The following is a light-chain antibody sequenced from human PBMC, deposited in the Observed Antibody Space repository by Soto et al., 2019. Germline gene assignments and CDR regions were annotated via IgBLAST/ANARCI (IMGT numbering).Light chain of an antibody. V-gene: IGLV9-49*01. J-gene: IGLJ2*01. CDR3: GADHGSGSNFVRV. CDR2: VGTGGIVG. CDR1: SGYSNDK. Sequence: QAVVTQPPSASASLGASVTLTCTLSSGYSNDKVDWYQQRPGKGPRFVMRVGTGGIVGSKGDGIPDRFSVLGSGLNRYLTIKNIQEEDESDYHCGADHGSGSNFVRVFGGGTKLTVL.